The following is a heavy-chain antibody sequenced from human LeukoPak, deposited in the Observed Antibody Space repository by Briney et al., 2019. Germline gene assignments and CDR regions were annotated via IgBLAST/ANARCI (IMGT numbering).Heavy chain of an antibody. CDR1: GGSLSSSSYY. CDR3: AVKQYRSSWTGPELEWFDP. D-gene: IGHD6-13*01. J-gene: IGHJ5*02. V-gene: IGHV4-39*07. CDR2: IYYSGST. Sequence: SETLSLTCTLSGGSLSSSSYYCGWVRQPPGTGLEWIGSIYYSGSTYYNPSLKSRVTISVYTSKNPFSLKLSSVTAPHTPLYFWAVKQYRSSWTGPELEWFDPWGQGTLVTVSS.